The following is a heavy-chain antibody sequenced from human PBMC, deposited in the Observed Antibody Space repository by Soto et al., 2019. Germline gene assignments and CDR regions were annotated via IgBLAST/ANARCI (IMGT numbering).Heavy chain of an antibody. J-gene: IGHJ1*01. CDR2: ISAYNGNT. CDR3: ARDLEDIVVVPAAIRFQH. Sequence: GASVKVSCKASGYTFTSYGISWVRQAPGQGLEWMGWISAYNGNTNYAQKLQGRVTMTTDTSTSTDYMELRSLRSDDTAVYYCARDLEDIVVVPAAIRFQHWGQGTLVTVSS. CDR1: GYTFTSYG. V-gene: IGHV1-18*01. D-gene: IGHD2-2*01.